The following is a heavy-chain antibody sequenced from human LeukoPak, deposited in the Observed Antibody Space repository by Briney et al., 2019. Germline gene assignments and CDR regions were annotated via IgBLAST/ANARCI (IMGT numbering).Heavy chain of an antibody. J-gene: IGHJ4*02. CDR1: GFTFDDYV. CDR3: AKVPPGGYSYGPFDY. V-gene: IGHV3-9*01. D-gene: IGHD5-18*01. CDR2: ISWNSGSI. Sequence: PGRSLRLSCAASGFTFDDYVMHWVRQAPGKGLGWVSGISWNSGSIDYADSVKGRFTISRDNAKNSLYLQMNSLKSEDTAVYYCAKVPPGGYSYGPFDYWGQGTLVIVSS.